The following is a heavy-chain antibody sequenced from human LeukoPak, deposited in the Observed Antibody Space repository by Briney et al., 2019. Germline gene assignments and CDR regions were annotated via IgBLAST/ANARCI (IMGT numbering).Heavy chain of an antibody. D-gene: IGHD5-24*01. CDR2: ISAYNGNT. J-gene: IGHJ6*02. CDR1: GYTFTSYG. V-gene: IGHV1-18*01. CDR3: ARDGYRSPYYYYYGMDV. Sequence: ASVKVSCKASGYTFTSYGISWVRPAPGQGLEWMGWISAYNGNTNYAQKLQGRVTMTTDTSTSTAYMELRSLRSDDTAVYYCARDGYRSPYYYYYGMDVWGQGTTVTVSS.